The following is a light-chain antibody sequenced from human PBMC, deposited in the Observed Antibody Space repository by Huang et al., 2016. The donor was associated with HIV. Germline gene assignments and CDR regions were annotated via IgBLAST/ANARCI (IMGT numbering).Light chain of an antibody. CDR3: QQYNNWPLT. Sequence: LSCRASQSVSSNLAWYQQKPGQAPRLLIYGASTRATGIPVRFSGSGSGTEFTLTISSLQSEDFAVYYCQQYNNWPLTFGGGTKVEIK. CDR2: GAS. J-gene: IGKJ4*01. CDR1: QSVSSN. V-gene: IGKV3-15*01.